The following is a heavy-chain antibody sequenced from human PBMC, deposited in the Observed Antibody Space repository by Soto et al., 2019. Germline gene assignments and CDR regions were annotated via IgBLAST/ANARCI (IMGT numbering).Heavy chain of an antibody. CDR2: IIPIFGTA. Sequence: EASVKVPCKSSGGTFSSYAIIWVRQAPGQGLEWMGGIIPIFGTANYAQKFQGRVTITADESTSTAYMELSSLRSEDTAVYYCARPLGYCSGGSCYSDYYYGMDVWGQGTKVTVSS. V-gene: IGHV1-69*13. J-gene: IGHJ6*02. CDR1: GGTFSSYA. D-gene: IGHD2-15*01. CDR3: ARPLGYCSGGSCYSDYYYGMDV.